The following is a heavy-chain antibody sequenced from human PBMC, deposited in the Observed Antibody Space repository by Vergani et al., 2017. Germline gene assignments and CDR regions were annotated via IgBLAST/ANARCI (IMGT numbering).Heavy chain of an antibody. CDR1: GSTFSDHY. D-gene: IGHD1-26*01. Sequence: EVQLVESGGGLVQPGGSLRLSCAASGSTFSDHYMDWVRQAPGKGLEWVGRSRNKAKSYTTEYAASVTGRFIISRDDSKNSLYLQMNSLKPEDTAVYYCAKGGVGADTRYYYMDVWGKGTTVTVSS. V-gene: IGHV3-72*01. J-gene: IGHJ6*03. CDR3: AKGGVGADTRYYYMDV. CDR2: SRNKAKSYTT.